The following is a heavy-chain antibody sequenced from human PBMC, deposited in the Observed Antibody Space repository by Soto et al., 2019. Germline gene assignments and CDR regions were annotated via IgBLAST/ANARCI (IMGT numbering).Heavy chain of an antibody. J-gene: IGHJ4*02. V-gene: IGHV1-69*04. CDR2: IIPILGIA. Sequence: ASVKVSCKASGGTFSSYTISWVRQAPGQGLEWMGRIIPILGIANYAQKFQGRVTITADKSTSTAYMELSSLRSEDTAVYYCARDIDVYSHPYFDYWGQGTLVTVSS. D-gene: IGHD3-16*01. CDR1: GGTFSSYT. CDR3: ARDIDVYSHPYFDY.